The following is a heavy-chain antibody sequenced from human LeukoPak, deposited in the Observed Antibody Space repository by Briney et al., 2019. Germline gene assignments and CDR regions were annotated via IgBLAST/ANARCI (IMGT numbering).Heavy chain of an antibody. V-gene: IGHV4-34*01. CDR3: ARDRTYYYDTCRYYPSIYYGMDV. CDR1: GGSFSGYY. D-gene: IGHD3-22*01. CDR2: INHGEST. Sequence: SETLSLTCAVSGGSFSGYYWYWIRQPPGKGLEWIGEINHGESTNYNPSLKSRATLSVDTSKNQFSLKLTSVTAADTAVYYCARDRTYYYDTCRYYPSIYYGMDVWGQGTTVIVSS. J-gene: IGHJ6*02.